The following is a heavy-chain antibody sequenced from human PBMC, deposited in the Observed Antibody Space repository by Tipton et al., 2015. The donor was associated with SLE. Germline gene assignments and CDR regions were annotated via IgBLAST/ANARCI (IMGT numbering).Heavy chain of an antibody. CDR1: GFTVSSNY. CDR3: AREPLGPYGDPHFDL. V-gene: IGHV3-53*05. CDR2: IYSGGST. D-gene: IGHD4-17*01. Sequence: GSLRLSCAASGFTVSSNYMSWVRQAPGKGLEWVSVIYSGGSTYYADSVKGRFTISRDNSKNTLYLQMNSLRAEDTAAYYCAREPLGPYGDPHFDLWGRGTLVTVSS. J-gene: IGHJ2*01.